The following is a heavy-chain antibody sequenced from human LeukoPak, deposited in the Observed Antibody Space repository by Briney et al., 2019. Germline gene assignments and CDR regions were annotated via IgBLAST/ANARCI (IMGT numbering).Heavy chain of an antibody. CDR1: GASISYYY. CDR3: AREKDTGSNHAKIRYDI. D-gene: IGHD1-26*01. V-gene: IGHV4-59*01. CDR2: IFGSGSSNY. J-gene: IGHJ3*02. Sequence: PSETLSLTCTVSGASISYYYWSWIRQPPGKGLEWIGWIFGSGSSNYNYNPSLKSRLTISVDTSKNQFSLKLTSATAADTAVYYCAREKDTGSNHAKIRYDIWGQGTMVTVSS.